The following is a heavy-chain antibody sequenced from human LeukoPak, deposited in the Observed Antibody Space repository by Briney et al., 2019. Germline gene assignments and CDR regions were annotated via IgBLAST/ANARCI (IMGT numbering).Heavy chain of an antibody. CDR3: ARVSYYYDSSGYYMYYFDY. D-gene: IGHD3-22*01. Sequence: SETLSLTCSVSGGSLSGYYWSWIRQPPGKGLEWIGYIYDSGSTNYNPSLTRRVTISLDTSKNQFSLKLSSVTAADTAVFYCARVSYYYDSSGYYMYYFDYWGQGTLVTVSS. CDR1: GGSLSGYY. CDR2: IYDSGST. V-gene: IGHV4-59*01. J-gene: IGHJ4*02.